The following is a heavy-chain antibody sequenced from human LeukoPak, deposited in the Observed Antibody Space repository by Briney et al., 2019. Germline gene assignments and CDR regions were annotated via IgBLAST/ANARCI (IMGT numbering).Heavy chain of an antibody. Sequence: GRSLRLSCAASEFTFSSYGMHWVRQAPGKGLEWVAIIWYDGSNKYYADSVKGRFTISRDNSKNTLNLQMNSLRAEDTAVYYCVRDRGYYGDYWGQGTLVTVSS. D-gene: IGHD3-3*01. CDR3: VRDRGYYGDY. CDR1: EFTFSSYG. CDR2: IWYDGSNK. V-gene: IGHV3-33*01. J-gene: IGHJ4*02.